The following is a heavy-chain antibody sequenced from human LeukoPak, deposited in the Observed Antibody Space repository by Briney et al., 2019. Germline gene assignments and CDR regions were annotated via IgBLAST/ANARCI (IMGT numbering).Heavy chain of an antibody. CDR3: ARENGDYYRAFDI. Sequence: SETLSLTCTVSGGSISSYYWSWIRQPAGKGLEWIGRIYTSGSTNYNPSLNSRVTMSVDTSKNQFSLNLTSVTAADTAVVYCARENGDYYRAFDIWGQGTMVTVSS. J-gene: IGHJ3*02. V-gene: IGHV4-4*07. D-gene: IGHD4-17*01. CDR2: IYTSGST. CDR1: GGSISSYY.